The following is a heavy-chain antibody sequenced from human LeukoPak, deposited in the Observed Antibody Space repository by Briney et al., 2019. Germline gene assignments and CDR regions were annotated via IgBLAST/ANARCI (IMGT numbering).Heavy chain of an antibody. V-gene: IGHV4-59*01. CDR2: IYYSGST. CDR3: ARGPRYDSSGYLHYYYYMDV. CDR1: GGSISSYY. J-gene: IGHJ6*03. D-gene: IGHD3-22*01. Sequence: SETLSLTCTVSGGSISSYYWSWLRQPPGKGLEWLGYIYYSGSTNYNPSLKSRVTISVDTSKNQFSLKLSSVTAADTAVYYCARGPRYDSSGYLHYYYYMDVWGKGTTVTVSS.